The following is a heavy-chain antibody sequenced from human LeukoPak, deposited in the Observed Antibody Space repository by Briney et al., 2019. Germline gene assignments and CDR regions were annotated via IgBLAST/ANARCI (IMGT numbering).Heavy chain of an antibody. CDR3: ARSEYGGNPSDAFDI. J-gene: IGHJ3*02. D-gene: IGHD4-23*01. CDR1: GFTFSSYS. V-gene: IGHV3-21*01. Sequence: GGSLRLSCAASGFTFSSYSMNWVRQAPGKGLEWVSSISSSSSYIYYADSVKGRFTISRDNAKNSLYLQMNSLRAEDTAVYYCARSEYGGNPSDAFDIWGQGTMVTVSS. CDR2: ISSSSSYI.